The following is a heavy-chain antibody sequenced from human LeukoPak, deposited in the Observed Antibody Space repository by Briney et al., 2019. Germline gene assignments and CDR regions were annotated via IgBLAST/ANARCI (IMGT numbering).Heavy chain of an antibody. CDR1: GFTFSTYS. V-gene: IGHV3-21*06. CDR2: ISSSSGYI. J-gene: IGHJ4*02. Sequence: GGSLRLSCAASGFTFSTYSMNWVRQAPGNGLEWVSSISSSSGYIYYADSVKGRFTISRDNAKNSLYLQMNSLRAEDTAVYYCSRDSPGVAGHYFHYWGQGTLVTVSS. CDR3: SRDSPGVAGHYFHY. D-gene: IGHD3-3*01.